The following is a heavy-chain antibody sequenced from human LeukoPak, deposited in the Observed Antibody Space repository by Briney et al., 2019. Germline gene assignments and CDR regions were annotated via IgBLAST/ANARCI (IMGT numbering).Heavy chain of an antibody. J-gene: IGHJ5*02. CDR1: GYTFTGYY. CDR2: INPNSGGT. V-gene: IGHV1-2*02. CDR3: ARTGYSSSWSSWFDP. Sequence: ASVKVSCKASGYTFTGYYIHWVRQAPGQGLEWMGWINPNSGGTNYAQKFQGRVTMTRDTSISTAYMELSRLRSDDTAVYYCARTGYSSSWSSWFDPWGQGTLVTVSS. D-gene: IGHD6-13*01.